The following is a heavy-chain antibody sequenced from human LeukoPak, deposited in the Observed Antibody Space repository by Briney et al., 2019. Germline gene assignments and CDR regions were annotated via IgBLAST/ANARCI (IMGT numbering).Heavy chain of an antibody. CDR3: ARGGIVVVPPRSMDV. V-gene: IGHV4-34*01. D-gene: IGHD2-2*01. J-gene: IGHJ6*02. Sequence: PGGSLRLSCAASGFTFNTYTMNWVRQPPGKGLEWIGEINHSGSTNYNPSLKSRVTISVDTSKNQFSLKLSSVTAADTAVYYCARGGIVVVPPRSMDVWGQGTTVTVSS. CDR1: GFTFNTYT. CDR2: INHSGST.